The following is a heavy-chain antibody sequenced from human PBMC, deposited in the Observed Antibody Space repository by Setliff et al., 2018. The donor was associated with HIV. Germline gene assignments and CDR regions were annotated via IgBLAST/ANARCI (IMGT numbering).Heavy chain of an antibody. D-gene: IGHD4-17*01. V-gene: IGHV1-18*01. CDR2: ISAYNGNT. CDR1: GYTFTSYG. Sequence: GASVKVSCKASGYTFTSYGISWVRQAPGQGLEWMGWISAYNGNTNYAQKLQGRVTMTTDTSTSTAYMELRSLRSDDTAVYYCAITHDYGEMGYLYYFDYWGQGTLVTVSS. J-gene: IGHJ4*02. CDR3: AITHDYGEMGYLYYFDY.